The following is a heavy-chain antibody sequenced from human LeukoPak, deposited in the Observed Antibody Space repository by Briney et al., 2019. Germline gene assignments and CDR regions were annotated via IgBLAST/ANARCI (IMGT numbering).Heavy chain of an antibody. J-gene: IGHJ6*03. CDR1: GYTFTSHA. CDR2: INGATGNT. D-gene: IGHD2-21*01. V-gene: IGHV1-3*01. Sequence: ASVKVSCKASGYTFTSHALHWVRQAPGESLEWMAWINGATGNTEYSQKFQARVTITRDTSASTAYMELSSLRSEDTAVYYCANSIKKVPNPPYYYYYRDVGAKGTRVTFPS. CDR3: ANSIKKVPNPPYYYYYRDV.